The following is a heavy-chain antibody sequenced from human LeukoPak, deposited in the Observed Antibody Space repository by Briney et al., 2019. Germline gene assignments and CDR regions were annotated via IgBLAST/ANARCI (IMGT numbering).Heavy chain of an antibody. V-gene: IGHV1-69*06. D-gene: IGHD6-19*01. Sequence: ASVKVSCKAPGGTFSSYAISWVRQAPGQGLEWMGGIIPIFGTANYAQKFQGRVTITADKSTSTAYMELSSLRSEDTAVYYCAREGYSSGWYNYFDYWGQGTLVTVSS. CDR1: GGTFSSYA. J-gene: IGHJ4*02. CDR2: IIPIFGTA. CDR3: AREGYSSGWYNYFDY.